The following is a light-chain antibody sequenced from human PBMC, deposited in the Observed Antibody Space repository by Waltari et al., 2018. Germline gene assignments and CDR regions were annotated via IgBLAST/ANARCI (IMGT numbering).Light chain of an antibody. V-gene: IGLV5-37*01. Sequence: QPVLTQPPSSSASPGESARLTCTLPSAINVGDFNIYWYQQQPGSPPRFLLYYKSDSEKAQGSGVPSRFSGSKDASANAGILLISGLQSEDEADYYCMFWPSNVWVFGGGTKLTVL. CDR1: SAINVGDFN. CDR2: YKSDSEK. CDR3: MFWPSNVWV. J-gene: IGLJ3*02.